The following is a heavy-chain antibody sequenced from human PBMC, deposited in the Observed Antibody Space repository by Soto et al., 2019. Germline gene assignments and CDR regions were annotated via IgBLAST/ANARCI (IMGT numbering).Heavy chain of an antibody. Sequence: PSETLSLTCTVSGGSISRYYWSWIRQPPGKGLEWIGYIYYSGSTNYNPSLKSRVTISVDTSKNQFSLKLSSVTAEDTAVYYCAKNMIANVTWYFALRARGTLVPVSS. D-gene: IGHD2-21*01. CDR1: GGSISRYY. J-gene: IGHJ4*02. V-gene: IGHV4-59*08. CDR2: IYYSGST. CDR3: AKNMIANVTWYFAL.